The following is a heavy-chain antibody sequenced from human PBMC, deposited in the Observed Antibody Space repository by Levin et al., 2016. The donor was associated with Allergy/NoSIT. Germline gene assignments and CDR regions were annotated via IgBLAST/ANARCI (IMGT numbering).Heavy chain of an antibody. Sequence: WIRQPPGKGLEWIGYIYYSGSTNYNPSLKSRVTISVDTSKNQFSLKLSSVTAADTAVYYCARFGPDSSWFDYYMDVWGKGTTVTVSS. J-gene: IGHJ6*03. D-gene: IGHD3-22*01. CDR3: ARFGPDSSWFDYYMDV. CDR2: IYYSGST. V-gene: IGHV4-59*01.